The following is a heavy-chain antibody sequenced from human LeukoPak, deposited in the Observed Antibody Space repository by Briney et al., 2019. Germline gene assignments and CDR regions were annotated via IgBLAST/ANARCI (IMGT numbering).Heavy chain of an antibody. D-gene: IGHD6-6*01. CDR3: AKSLVLFRSSSSDFDY. CDR1: GFTVSSYG. V-gene: IGHV3-30*18. Sequence: GRSLRLSCAASGFTVSSYGMHWVRQAPGKGLEWVAVISYDGSNKYYADSVKGRFTISRDNSRNTLYLQMNSLRAEDTAVYYCAKSLVLFRSSSSDFDYWGQGTLVTVSS. CDR2: ISYDGSNK. J-gene: IGHJ4*02.